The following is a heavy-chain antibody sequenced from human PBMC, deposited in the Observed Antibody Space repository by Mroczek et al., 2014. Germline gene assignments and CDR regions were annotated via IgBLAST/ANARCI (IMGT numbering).Heavy chain of an antibody. Sequence: QVQLVESGGGVVQPGRSLRLSCAASGFTFSSYAMHWVRQAPGKGLEWVAVISYDGSNKYYADSVKGRFTISRDNSKNTLYLQMNSLRAEDTAVYYCARDPRYSSSWGNFQHVGPGPPWSTVSS. CDR2: ISYDGSNK. D-gene: IGHD6-13*01. CDR1: GFTFSSYA. CDR3: ARDPRYSSSWGNFQH. J-gene: IGHJ1*01. V-gene: IGHV3-30-3*01.